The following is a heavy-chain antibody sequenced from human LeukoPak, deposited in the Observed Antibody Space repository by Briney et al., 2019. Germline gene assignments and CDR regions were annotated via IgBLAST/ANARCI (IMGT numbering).Heavy chain of an antibody. Sequence: GGSLRLSCAASGFTFSSYGMHWVRQAPGKGLEWVAFIRYDGSNKYYADSVKGRFTISRDNSKNTLYLQMNSLRSEDTAVYYCAMIVVVLSGGEAFDLWGQGTMVTVSS. V-gene: IGHV3-30*02. CDR2: IRYDGSNK. CDR3: AMIVVVLSGGEAFDL. D-gene: IGHD3-22*01. J-gene: IGHJ3*01. CDR1: GFTFSSYG.